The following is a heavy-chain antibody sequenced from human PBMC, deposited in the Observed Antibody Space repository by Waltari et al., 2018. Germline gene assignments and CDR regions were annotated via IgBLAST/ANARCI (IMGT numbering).Heavy chain of an antibody. J-gene: IGHJ3*02. CDR2: ISSSSSTI. V-gene: IGHV3-48*04. Sequence: EVQLVESGGGLVQPGGSLRLSCAASGFTFSSYSMNWVRQAPGKGLEWVSYISSSSSTIYYADSVKGRFTISRDNAKNSRYLQMNSLRAEDTAVYYCARRAHRGAFDIWGQGTMVTVSS. CDR3: ARRAHRGAFDI. D-gene: IGHD3-10*01. CDR1: GFTFSSYS.